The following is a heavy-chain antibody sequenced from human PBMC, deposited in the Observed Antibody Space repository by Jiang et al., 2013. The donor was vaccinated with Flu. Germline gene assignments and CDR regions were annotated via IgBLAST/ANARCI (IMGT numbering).Heavy chain of an antibody. J-gene: IGHJ4*02. CDR3: ARGGRDSSTFDY. V-gene: IGHV4-34*01. Sequence: KPSETLSLTCAVYGGSFSGYYWSWIRQPPGRGLEWIGEINHSGSTNYNPSLKSRVTISVDTSKNQFSLKLSSVTAADTAVYYCARGGRDSSTFDYWGQGTLVTVSS. CDR1: GGSFSGYY. CDR2: INHSGST. D-gene: IGHD6-13*01.